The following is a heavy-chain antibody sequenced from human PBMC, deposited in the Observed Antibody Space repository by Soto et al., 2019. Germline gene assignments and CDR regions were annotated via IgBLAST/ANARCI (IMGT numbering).Heavy chain of an antibody. CDR2: IYYSGST. Sequence: PSETLSLTCTVSGGSISSYYWSWIRQPPGKGLEWIGYIYYSGSTNYNPSLKSRVTISVDTSKNQFSLKLSSVTAADTAVYYCAGGGGGDYDSSGYYYGEYFQHWGQGTLVTVSS. CDR3: AGGGGGDYDSSGYYYGEYFQH. J-gene: IGHJ1*01. V-gene: IGHV4-59*01. D-gene: IGHD3-22*01. CDR1: GGSISSYY.